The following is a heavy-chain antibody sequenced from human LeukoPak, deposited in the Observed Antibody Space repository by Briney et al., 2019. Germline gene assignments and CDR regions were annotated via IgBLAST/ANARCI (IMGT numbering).Heavy chain of an antibody. Sequence: SETLSLTCTVSGGSISSYYWIWIRQPPGKGVEWIGYIYYSGSTNYNPSLKSRVTISVDTSKTQFSLKLISVAAADTAVYYCARGSTMGYSSSWSKWGQGALVTVSS. CDR3: ARGSTMGYSSSWSK. CDR2: IYYSGST. J-gene: IGHJ4*02. CDR1: GGSISSYY. V-gene: IGHV4-59*01. D-gene: IGHD6-13*01.